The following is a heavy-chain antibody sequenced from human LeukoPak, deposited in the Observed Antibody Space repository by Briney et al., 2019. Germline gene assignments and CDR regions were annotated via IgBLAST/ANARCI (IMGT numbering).Heavy chain of an antibody. CDR3: SRRFDS. Sequence: GGSLRLSCAASGFTFSSFAMTWVRQAPGKGLEWVSSMSSGGTYIYYPDSVRGRFTISRDNAKSSLDLQMNSLRDEDTAVYYCSRRFDSWGQGTLVTVSS. V-gene: IGHV3-21*01. CDR1: GFTFSSFA. J-gene: IGHJ4*02. CDR2: MSSGGTYI.